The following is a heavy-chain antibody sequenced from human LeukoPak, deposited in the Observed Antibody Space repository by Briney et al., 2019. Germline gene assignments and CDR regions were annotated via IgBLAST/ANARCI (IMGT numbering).Heavy chain of an antibody. Sequence: GGSLRLSCAASGFTVSTNYMSWVRQAPGKGLEWVSVIYSGGSAYYADSVRDRFTISRDSSKNTLYLQMNSLRAEDTAVCYCARGPGVAVASNFDNWGQGTLVTVSS. CDR3: ARGPGVAVASNFDN. D-gene: IGHD6-19*01. J-gene: IGHJ4*02. CDR2: IYSGGSA. CDR1: GFTVSTNY. V-gene: IGHV3-66*01.